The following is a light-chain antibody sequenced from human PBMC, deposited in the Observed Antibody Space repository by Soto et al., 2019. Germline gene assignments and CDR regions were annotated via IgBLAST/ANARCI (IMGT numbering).Light chain of an antibody. CDR2: DVS. CDR1: NSDIGTYNY. J-gene: IGLJ2*01. Sequence: QSVLTQPASVSGSPGQSITISCTGTNSDIGTYNYVSWYQQHPGKVPKLMIYDVSYRPSGVSNRFSGSKSGNTASLTISGLQAEDEADYYCSSYTTSSTVLFGGGTKLTVL. CDR3: SSYTTSSTVL. V-gene: IGLV2-14*01.